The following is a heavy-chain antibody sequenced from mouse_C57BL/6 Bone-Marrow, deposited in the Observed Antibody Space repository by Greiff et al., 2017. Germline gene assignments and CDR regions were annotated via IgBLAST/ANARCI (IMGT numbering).Heavy chain of an antibody. V-gene: IGHV1-81*01. CDR2: IYPRCGNT. Sequence: VQLQQSGAELARPGASVKLSCKASGYTFTSYGISWVKQRTGQGLEWIGEIYPRCGNTYYNEMFKGKATLTADKSYSTAYMELRSLTSEDSAVYFSAREYFDVWGTGTTVTVSA. J-gene: IGHJ1*03. CDR3: AREYFDV. CDR1: GYTFTSYG.